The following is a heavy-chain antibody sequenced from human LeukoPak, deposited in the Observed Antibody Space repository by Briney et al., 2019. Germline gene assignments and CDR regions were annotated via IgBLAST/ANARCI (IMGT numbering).Heavy chain of an antibody. Sequence: SETLSLTCTVSGGSISSGSYYWSWIRQPAGKGLEWIGRIYTSGSTNYNPSLKSRVTISVDTSKNQFSLKLSSVTAADTAEYYCARESAAAGSYYYYGMDVWGQGTTVTVSS. D-gene: IGHD6-13*01. CDR3: ARESAAAGSYYYYGMDV. CDR2: IYTSGST. CDR1: GGSISSGSYY. V-gene: IGHV4-61*02. J-gene: IGHJ6*02.